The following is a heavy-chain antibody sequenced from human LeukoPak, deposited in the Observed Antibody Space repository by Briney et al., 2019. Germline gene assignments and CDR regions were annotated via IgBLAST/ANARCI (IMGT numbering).Heavy chain of an antibody. CDR2: FDPEDGET. J-gene: IGHJ5*02. CDR3: ATDFSKYQLLRSALLQFDP. CDR1: GYTLTELS. Sequence: GASVKVSCKVFGYTLTELSMHWVRQAPGKGLEWMGGFDPEDGETIYAQKFQGRVTMTEDTSTDTAYMELSSLRSEDTAVYYCATDFSKYQLLRSALLQFDPWGQGTLVTVSS. V-gene: IGHV1-24*01. D-gene: IGHD2-2*01.